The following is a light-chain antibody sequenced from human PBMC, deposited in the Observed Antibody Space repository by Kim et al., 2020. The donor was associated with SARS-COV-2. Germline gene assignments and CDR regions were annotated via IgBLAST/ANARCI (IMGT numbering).Light chain of an antibody. Sequence: DIQMTQSPSSLSASVGDRVTITCQASQDISKYLNWYQQKPGKAPKLLIYAASNLETGVPSRFSGSGSGTDFTFTISSLQPEDIATYHCQQYHSFSVTFGGGTKVDIK. CDR3: QQYHSFSVT. CDR1: QDISKY. CDR2: AAS. J-gene: IGKJ4*01. V-gene: IGKV1-33*01.